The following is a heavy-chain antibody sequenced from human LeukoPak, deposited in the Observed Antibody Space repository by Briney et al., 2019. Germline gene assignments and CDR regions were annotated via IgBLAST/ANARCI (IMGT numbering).Heavy chain of an antibody. D-gene: IGHD6-13*01. Sequence: ASVKVSCKASGYTFTGYYMHWVRQAPGQGLEWMGWISAYNGNTNYAQKLQGRVTMTTDTSTSTAYMELRSLRSDDTAVYYCARKGARSSSWFDPWGQGTLVTVSS. CDR3: ARKGARSSSWFDP. CDR1: GYTFTGYY. V-gene: IGHV1-18*04. J-gene: IGHJ5*02. CDR2: ISAYNGNT.